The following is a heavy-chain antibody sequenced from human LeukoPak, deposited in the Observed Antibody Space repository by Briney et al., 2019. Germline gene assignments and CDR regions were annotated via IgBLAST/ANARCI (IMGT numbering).Heavy chain of an antibody. Sequence: PSETLSLTCAVSGGSISSSNWWSWVRQPPGKGLEWIGEIYHSGSTYYNPSLKSRVTISVDTSKNQFSLKLSSVTAADTAVYYCARVIPRSGSYNWFDPWGQGTLVTVSS. J-gene: IGHJ5*02. CDR1: GGSISSSNW. D-gene: IGHD3-10*01. CDR2: IYHSGST. CDR3: ARVIPRSGSYNWFDP. V-gene: IGHV4-4*02.